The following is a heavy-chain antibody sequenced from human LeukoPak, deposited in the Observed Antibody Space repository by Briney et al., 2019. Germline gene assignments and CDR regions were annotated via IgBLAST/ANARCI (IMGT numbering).Heavy chain of an antibody. CDR2: ISSSSSTI. Sequence: GGSLRLSCAASGFTFSSYSMNWVRQAPGKGLEWVSYISSSSSTIYYADSVKGRFTISRDNAKNSLYLQMNSLRAEDTAAYYCARDTAAGKEDAFDIWGQGTMVTVSS. J-gene: IGHJ3*02. CDR3: ARDTAAGKEDAFDI. D-gene: IGHD6-25*01. V-gene: IGHV3-48*01. CDR1: GFTFSSYS.